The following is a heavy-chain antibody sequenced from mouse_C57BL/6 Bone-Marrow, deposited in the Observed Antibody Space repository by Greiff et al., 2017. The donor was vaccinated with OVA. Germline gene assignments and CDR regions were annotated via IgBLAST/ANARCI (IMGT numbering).Heavy chain of an antibody. Sequence: DVMLVESGGGLVKPGGSLKLSCAASGFTFSSYAMSWVRQTPEKRLEWVATISDGGSYTYYPDNVKGRFTISRDNAKNNLYLQMSHLKSEDTAMYYCARDKAYYGSSPYWYCDVWGTGTTVTVSS. CDR3: ARDKAYYGSSPYWYCDV. CDR1: GFTFSSYA. V-gene: IGHV5-4*01. CDR2: ISDGGSYT. D-gene: IGHD1-1*01. J-gene: IGHJ1*03.